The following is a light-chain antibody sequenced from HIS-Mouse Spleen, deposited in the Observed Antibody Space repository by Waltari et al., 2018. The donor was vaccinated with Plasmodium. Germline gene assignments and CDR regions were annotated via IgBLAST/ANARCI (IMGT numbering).Light chain of an antibody. V-gene: IGLV3-25*03. Sequence: SYELTQPPSVSVSPGQTARITCSGDALPKQYAYWYQQKPGQAPVLVIYEDSERPSGIPERVSGASSGTTVTLTISGGQAEGEADYYWQSADSSATYVVFGGGTKLTVL. CDR2: EDS. CDR3: QSADSSATYVV. CDR1: ALPKQY. J-gene: IGLJ2*01.